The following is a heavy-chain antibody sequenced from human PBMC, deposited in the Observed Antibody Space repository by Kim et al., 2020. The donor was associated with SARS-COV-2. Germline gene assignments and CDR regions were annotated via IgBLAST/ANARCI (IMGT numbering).Heavy chain of an antibody. J-gene: IGHJ4*02. CDR3: ARQYGASLDY. D-gene: IGHD4-17*01. V-gene: IGHV4-39*01. CDR2: GST. Sequence: GSTYHNPARRGRVTISVDTSKKQFALKLTSVTAADAALYFCARQYGASLDYWGQGTLVTVSS.